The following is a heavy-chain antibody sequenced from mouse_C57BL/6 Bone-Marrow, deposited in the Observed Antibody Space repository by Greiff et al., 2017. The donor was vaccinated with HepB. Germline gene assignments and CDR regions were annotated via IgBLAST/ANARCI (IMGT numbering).Heavy chain of an antibody. Sequence: EVKLVESGEGLVKPGGSLKLSCAASGFTFSSYAMSWVRQTPEKRLEWVAYISSGGDYIYYAYTVKGRFTISRDNARNTLYLQMSSLKSEDTAMYYCTREDGYDVFAYWGQGTLVTVSA. CDR3: TREDGYDVFAY. V-gene: IGHV5-9-1*02. J-gene: IGHJ3*01. D-gene: IGHD2-2*01. CDR1: GFTFSSYA. CDR2: ISSGGDYI.